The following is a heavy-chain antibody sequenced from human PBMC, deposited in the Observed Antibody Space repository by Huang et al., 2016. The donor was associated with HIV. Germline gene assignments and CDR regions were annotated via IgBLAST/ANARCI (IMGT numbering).Heavy chain of an antibody. J-gene: IGHJ3*02. V-gene: IGHV1-69*10. CDR2: IVPIFSVT. D-gene: IGHD6-13*01. CDR1: GGSFNSLA. Sequence: VQLVQSGAEVKRPGTSVKISCKASGGSFNSLAFNWGGQAPGPGLQYMGGIVPIFSVTNYAEKFRGRLTISADKSTSTVFMELRGLTSEDTAVFFCAREGQTWYGKPIAAFEIWGQGTTVIVSP. CDR3: AREGQTWYGKPIAAFEI.